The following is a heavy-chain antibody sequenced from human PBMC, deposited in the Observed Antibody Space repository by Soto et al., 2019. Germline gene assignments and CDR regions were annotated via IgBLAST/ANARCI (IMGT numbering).Heavy chain of an antibody. CDR1: GGSFSGYY. CDR2: INHSGST. V-gene: IGHV4-34*01. D-gene: IGHD4-17*01. J-gene: IGHJ5*02. CDR3: AGYSGPGHDYGDPVPP. Sequence: QVQLQQWGAGLLKPSETLSLTCAVYGGSFSGYYWSWIRQPPGKGLEWIGEINHSGSTNYNPSLKSRVTISVDTSKNQFSLKLSSVTAADTAVYYCAGYSGPGHDYGDPVPPWGQGTLVTVSS.